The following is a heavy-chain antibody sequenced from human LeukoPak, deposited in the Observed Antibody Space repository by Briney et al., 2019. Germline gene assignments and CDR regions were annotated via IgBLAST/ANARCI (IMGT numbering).Heavy chain of an antibody. CDR1: GYTCTSYG. J-gene: IGHJ4*02. CDR3: ARTPRSGTFYYFDY. V-gene: IGHV1-18*01. Sequence: ASVKVSCKASGYTCTSYGISWVRQAPGQGLEWMGWISAYNGNTNYAQKLQGRVTMTTDTSTSTAYMELRSLRSDDTAVYYCARTPRSGTFYYFDYWGQGTLVTVSS. CDR2: ISAYNGNT.